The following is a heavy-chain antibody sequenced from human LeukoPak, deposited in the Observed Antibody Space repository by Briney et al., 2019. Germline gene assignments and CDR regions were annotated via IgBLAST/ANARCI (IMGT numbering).Heavy chain of an antibody. Sequence: PSETLSLTCTVSGYSISSAYYWGWIRQPPGKGLEWVGSIYYSGSTYYNPSLKSRVTISVDTPKNQFSLRLSSVTAADTAVYYCATDIVATRGVFYWGQGTLVTVSS. D-gene: IGHD5-12*01. CDR3: ATDIVATRGVFY. J-gene: IGHJ4*02. CDR2: IYYSGST. V-gene: IGHV4-38-2*02. CDR1: GYSISSAYY.